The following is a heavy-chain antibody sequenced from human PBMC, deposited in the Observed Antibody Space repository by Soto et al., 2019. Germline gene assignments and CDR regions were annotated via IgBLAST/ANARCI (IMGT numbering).Heavy chain of an antibody. Sequence: ASVKVSCKASGYTFTSYGISCVRQAPGQGLEWMGWISAYNGNTNYAQKLQGRVTMTTDTSTSTAYMELRSLRSDDTAVYYCARDSGAYYDFWSGYYFRGGAHYYYMDDWGKGTTVTVSS. CDR2: ISAYNGNT. V-gene: IGHV1-18*01. CDR1: GYTFTSYG. CDR3: ARDSGAYYDFWSGYYFRGGAHYYYMDD. J-gene: IGHJ6*03. D-gene: IGHD3-3*01.